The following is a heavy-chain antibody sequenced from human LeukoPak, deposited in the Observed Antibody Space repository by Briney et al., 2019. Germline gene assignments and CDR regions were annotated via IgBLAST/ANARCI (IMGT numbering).Heavy chain of an antibody. CDR2: FDPEDGET. CDR3: ATDLRGYSYGFDAFDI. D-gene: IGHD5-18*01. V-gene: IGHV1-24*01. Sequence: ASVKVSCKVSGYTLTELSMHWVRQAPGKGLEWMGGFDPEDGETIYAQKFQGRVTMTEDTSTDTAYMELSSLRSEDTAVYYCATDLRGYSYGFDAFDIWGQGTVVTVSS. CDR1: GYTLTELS. J-gene: IGHJ3*02.